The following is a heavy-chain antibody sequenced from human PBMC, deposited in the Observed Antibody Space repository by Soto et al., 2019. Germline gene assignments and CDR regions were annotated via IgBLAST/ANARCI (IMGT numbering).Heavy chain of an antibody. CDR1: GFTFSNYG. CDR3: ARPRRAFSTNWDSDS. Sequence: QVQLVESGGGVVQPGGSLRLSCATSGFTFSNYGIHWVRQAPGKGLEWVALIWYDGSNKYYARSVKGRFNITRDNSNNTVYLQMNSLRAKDTAVYYCARPRRAFSTNWDSDSWGQGTLVSVSS. V-gene: IGHV3-33*01. D-gene: IGHD2-2*01. CDR2: IWYDGSNK. J-gene: IGHJ4*02.